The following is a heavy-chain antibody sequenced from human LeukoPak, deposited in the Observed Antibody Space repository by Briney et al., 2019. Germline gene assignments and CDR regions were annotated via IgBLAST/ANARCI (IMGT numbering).Heavy chain of an antibody. Sequence: PSETLSLTCSVSGGSLSSSSYYWGWIRHPPGRGLEWIGNIYETGSTNYNPSLKSRVTTSVDTSTTQFSLKLSSVTAADTAVYYCARRGPYYYDSSGYRPPRHWGQGTLVTVSS. D-gene: IGHD3-22*01. J-gene: IGHJ4*02. V-gene: IGHV4-39*07. CDR2: IYETGST. CDR3: ARRGPYYYDSSGYRPPRH. CDR1: GGSLSSSSYY.